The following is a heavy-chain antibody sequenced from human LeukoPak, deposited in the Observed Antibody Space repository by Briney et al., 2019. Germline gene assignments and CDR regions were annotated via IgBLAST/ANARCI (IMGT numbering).Heavy chain of an antibody. Sequence: ASVKVSCKASGYTFTSSDINWVRQAAGQGLEWMGWINPNSGRTGYAQKFQGRVTMTANTSMSTAYMELRSLRFDDTAVYYCARGRSGLAAAGTYDYWGQGTLITVSS. J-gene: IGHJ4*02. V-gene: IGHV1-8*01. CDR1: GYTFTSSD. D-gene: IGHD6-13*01. CDR3: ARGRSGLAAAGTYDY. CDR2: INPNSGRT.